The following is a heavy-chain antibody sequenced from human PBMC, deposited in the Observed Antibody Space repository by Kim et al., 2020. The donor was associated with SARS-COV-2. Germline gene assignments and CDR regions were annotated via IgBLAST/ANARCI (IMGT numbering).Heavy chain of an antibody. CDR2: TYYRSKWYN. Sequence: SQTLSLTCAISGDSVSSNSAAWNWIRQSPSRGLEWLGRTYYRSKWYNDYAVSVKSRTTINPDTSKNQFSLQLNSVTPEDTAVYYCARAGYSYGYVTPYYYYGMDVWGQGTTVTVSS. D-gene: IGHD5-18*01. V-gene: IGHV6-1*01. CDR3: ARAGYSYGYVTPYYYYGMDV. CDR1: GDSVSSNSAA. J-gene: IGHJ6*02.